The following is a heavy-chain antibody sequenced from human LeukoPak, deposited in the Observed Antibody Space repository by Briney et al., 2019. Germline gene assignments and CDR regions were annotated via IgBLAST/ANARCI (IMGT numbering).Heavy chain of an antibody. V-gene: IGHV4-38-2*01. CDR3: ALGYCSSTSCYENFDY. CDR1: GYSISSGYY. D-gene: IGHD2-2*01. J-gene: IGHJ4*02. Sequence: SETLSLTCAVSGYSISSGYYWGWIRQPPGKGLEWIGSIYHSGSTYYNPSLKSRVTISVGTSKNQFSLKLSSVTAADTAVYYCALGYCSSTSCYENFDYWGQGTLVTVSS. CDR2: IYHSGST.